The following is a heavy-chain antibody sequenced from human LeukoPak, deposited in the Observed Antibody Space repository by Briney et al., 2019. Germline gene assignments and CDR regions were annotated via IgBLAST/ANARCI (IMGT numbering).Heavy chain of an antibody. V-gene: IGHV3-53*04. CDR2: MYSVGST. D-gene: IGHD4-17*01. CDR3: ARGGGDYNPFDY. J-gene: IGHJ4*02. Sequence: GGSLRLSCAVSGSTVSSNYMSWVRQAPGKGLEWVSVMYSVGSTYYADSVKGRFTISRHNSKNTLYLEINSLRPDDTAVYYCARGGGDYNPFDYWGQGTLVTVSS. CDR1: GSTVSSNY.